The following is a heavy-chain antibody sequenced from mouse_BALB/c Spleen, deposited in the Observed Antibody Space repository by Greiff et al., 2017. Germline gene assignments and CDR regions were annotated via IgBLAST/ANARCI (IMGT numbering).Heavy chain of an antibody. CDR1: GFTFSSYT. J-gene: IGHJ4*01. Sequence: EVKLQESGGGLVQPGGSLKLSCAASGFTFSSYTMSWVRQTPEKRLEWVAYISNGGGSTYYPDTVKGRFTISRDNAKNTLYLQMSSLKSEDTAMYYCARRYGPYYYAMDYWGQGTSVTVSS. V-gene: IGHV5-12-2*01. CDR3: ARRYGPYYYAMDY. D-gene: IGHD1-2*01. CDR2: ISNGGGST.